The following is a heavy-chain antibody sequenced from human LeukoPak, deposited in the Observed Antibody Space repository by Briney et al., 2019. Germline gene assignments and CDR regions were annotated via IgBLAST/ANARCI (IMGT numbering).Heavy chain of an antibody. V-gene: IGHV3-48*01. D-gene: IGHD3-3*01. CDR3: ARSLRNAFDI. CDR1: KFTFNNYA. Sequence: QPGGSLRLSCLASKFTFNNYAMTWVRQAPGKGLEWVSYMRSTSSTIYYADSVKGRFTISTDNANNSLYLQMNSLRAEDTAVYYCARSLRNAFDIWGQGTMVTVSS. J-gene: IGHJ3*02. CDR2: MRSTSSTI.